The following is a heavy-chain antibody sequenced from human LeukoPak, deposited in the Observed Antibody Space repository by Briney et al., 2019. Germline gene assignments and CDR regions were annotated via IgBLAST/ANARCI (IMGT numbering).Heavy chain of an antibody. D-gene: IGHD3-9*01. CDR3: ARALAQGGSFDLCYFDS. CDR1: GYTSTTYG. J-gene: IGHJ4*02. Sequence: GASVKVSCKASGYTSTTYGISWVRQAPGQGLEWMGWTYNSYTHYAQTLRDRLTMTTDTSTSTSYMELRSLRSDDTAVYYCARALAQGGSFDLCYFDSWGQGSLVTVSS. CDR2: TYNSYT. V-gene: IGHV1-18*01.